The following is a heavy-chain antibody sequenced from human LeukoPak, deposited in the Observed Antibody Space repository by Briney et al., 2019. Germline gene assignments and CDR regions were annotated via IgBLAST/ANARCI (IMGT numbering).Heavy chain of an antibody. CDR1: GYTFTGYY. Sequence: ASVKVSCKASGYTFTGYYMHWVRQAPGQGLEWMGWINPNRGGTNYAQKFQGRVTMNRDTSIRTAYMELSRLRSDDTAVYYCARTLVERYFDYVWGSYRPFDYWGQGTLVTVSS. CDR3: ARTLVERYFDYVWGSYRPFDY. V-gene: IGHV1-2*02. J-gene: IGHJ4*02. D-gene: IGHD3-16*02. CDR2: INPNRGGT.